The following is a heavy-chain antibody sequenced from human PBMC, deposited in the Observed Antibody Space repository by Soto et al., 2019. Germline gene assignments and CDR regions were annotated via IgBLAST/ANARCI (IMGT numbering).Heavy chain of an antibody. J-gene: IGHJ5*02. Sequence: QVQLVQSGAEVKKPGASVKVSCKASGYTFTSYGISWVRQAPGQVLEGMGWISPYNGNTNYAQKLHVRVTMTTDTSTSTAYMELRSLRSDDTAVYYCASDEAAHTCDPWGQGILVTVSS. CDR1: GYTFTSYG. CDR3: ASDEAAHTCDP. D-gene: IGHD6-13*01. CDR2: ISPYNGNT. V-gene: IGHV1-18*01.